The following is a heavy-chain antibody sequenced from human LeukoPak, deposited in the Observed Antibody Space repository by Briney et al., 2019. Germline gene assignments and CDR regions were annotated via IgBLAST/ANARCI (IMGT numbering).Heavy chain of an antibody. CDR2: ILYDVNNK. CDR3: AKDEGGYSSSWYRFGAFDI. CDR1: VFTFISYV. Sequence: GGSLRLSCAASVFTFISYVMRVGRESPGKGLGWVAVILYDVNNKYYADSVKGRFTISTDNSKNTLYLQMNSLRAEDTAVYYGAKDEGGYSSSWYRFGAFDIWGQGTMVTVSS. J-gene: IGHJ3*02. D-gene: IGHD6-13*01. V-gene: IGHV3-30*18.